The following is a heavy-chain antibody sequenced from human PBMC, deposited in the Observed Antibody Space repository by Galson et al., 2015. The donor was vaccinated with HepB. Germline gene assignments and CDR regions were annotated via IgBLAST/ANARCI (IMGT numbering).Heavy chain of an antibody. J-gene: IGHJ6*02. V-gene: IGHV3-23*01. CDR1: GFTFNDYA. Sequence: SLRLSCAASGFTFNDYAMNWVRQAPGKGLEWVSAISGSIDKTYYADSVKGRFTISRDNSKSTVDLQMNSLRAEDTALYYCAKGHSSGWYSYYYGMDVWGRGTTVTVSS. D-gene: IGHD6-19*01. CDR3: AKGHSSGWYSYYYGMDV. CDR2: ISGSIDKT.